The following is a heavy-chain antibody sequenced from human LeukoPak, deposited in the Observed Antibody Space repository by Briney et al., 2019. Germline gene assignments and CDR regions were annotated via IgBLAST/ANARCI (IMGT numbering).Heavy chain of an antibody. CDR1: GGSISSYY. CDR2: IYYSGST. CDR3: SSAAGEWRGLQCAAFDI. V-gene: IGHV4-59*01. Sequence: SETLSLTCTVSGGSISSYYWSWIRQPPGKGLEWIGYIYYSGSTNYNPSLKSRVTISVDTSKNQFSLKLSSVTAADTAVYYWSSAAGEWRGLQCAAFDIWGQGTMVTASS. D-gene: IGHD5-24*01. J-gene: IGHJ3*02.